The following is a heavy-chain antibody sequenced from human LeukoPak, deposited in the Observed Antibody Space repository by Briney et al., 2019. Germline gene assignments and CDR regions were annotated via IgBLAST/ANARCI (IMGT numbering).Heavy chain of an antibody. Sequence: GGSLRLSCAASGFSFENYNMNWVRQAPGKGLEWVAYINVITGYIYYADSLKGRFTISRDDAKKSLFLEMNSLRVEDTAVYYCARDRSGSSSVDDAFDIWGQGIMVTVSS. CDR3: ARDRSGSSSVDDAFDI. CDR1: GFSFENYN. J-gene: IGHJ3*02. CDR2: INVITGYI. D-gene: IGHD1-26*01. V-gene: IGHV3-21*01.